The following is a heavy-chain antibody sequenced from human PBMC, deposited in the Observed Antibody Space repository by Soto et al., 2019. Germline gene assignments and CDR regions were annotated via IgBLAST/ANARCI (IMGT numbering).Heavy chain of an antibody. J-gene: IGHJ5*02. CDR1: CGSIISGYY. V-gene: IGHV4-34*01. CDR2: INHSGST. D-gene: IGHD2-2*01. Sequence: PSETLSLNCAFSCGSIISGYYWSWIRQPPGKGLEWIGEINHSGSTNYNPSLKSRVTISVDTSKNQFSLKLSSVTAADTAVYYCARKVPAAIFRARFDPWGQGTLVTVSS. CDR3: ARKVPAAIFRARFDP.